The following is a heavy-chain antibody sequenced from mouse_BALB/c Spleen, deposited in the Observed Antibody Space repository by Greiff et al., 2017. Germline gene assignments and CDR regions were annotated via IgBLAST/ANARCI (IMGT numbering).Heavy chain of an antibody. V-gene: IGHV1-9*01. D-gene: IGHD1-1*01. CDR1: GYTFSSYW. CDR3: ARRSYYYGSSYWYFDV. Sequence: VQLQESGAELMKPGASVKISCKATGYTFSSYWIEWVKQRPGHGLEWIGEILPGSGSTNYNEKFKGKATFTADTSSNTAYMQLSSLTSEDSAVYYCARRSYYYGSSYWYFDVWGAGTTVTVSS. CDR2: ILPGSGST. J-gene: IGHJ1*01.